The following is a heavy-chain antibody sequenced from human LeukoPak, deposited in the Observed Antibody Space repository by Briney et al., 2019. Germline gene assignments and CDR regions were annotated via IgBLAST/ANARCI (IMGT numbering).Heavy chain of an antibody. J-gene: IGHJ6*02. CDR1: GFTFSSCS. Sequence: GGSLRLSCAASGFTFSSCSMNWVRQAPGKGLEWVSSISSSSSYIYYADSVKGRFTISRDNAKNSLYLQMNSLRAEDTAVYYCARAYGLLVGELVPDYYYGMDVWGQGTTVTVSS. V-gene: IGHV3-21*01. CDR3: ARAYGLLVGELVPDYYYGMDV. CDR2: ISSSSSYI. D-gene: IGHD6-13*01.